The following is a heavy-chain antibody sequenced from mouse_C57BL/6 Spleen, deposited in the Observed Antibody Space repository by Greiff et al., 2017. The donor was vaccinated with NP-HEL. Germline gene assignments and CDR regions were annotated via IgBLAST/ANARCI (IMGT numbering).Heavy chain of an antibody. J-gene: IGHJ1*03. CDR1: GFTFSDYY. Sequence: EVKLVESGGGLVQPGGSLKLSCAASGFTFSDYYMYWVRQTPEKRLEWVAYISNGGGSTYYPDTVKGRFTISRDNAKNTLYLQMSRLKSEDTAMYYCARLHGSSYLYWYFDVWGTGTTVTVSS. CDR3: ARLHGSSYLYWYFDV. V-gene: IGHV5-12*01. D-gene: IGHD1-1*01. CDR2: ISNGGGST.